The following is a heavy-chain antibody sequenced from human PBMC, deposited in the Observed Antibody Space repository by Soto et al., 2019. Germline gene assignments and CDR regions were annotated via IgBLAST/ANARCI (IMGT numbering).Heavy chain of an antibody. Sequence: QLQLHESGPGLVKPSETLSLTCAVSGDSMSSSDYYWGWICQPPGKGLEWIGSIYYSGSTYYNPSHQSRVAISVDTSKNQFSLKLKSVTAADTAIYYCARRTVNIRTFYSGLKTHCFDYWGQGAPVTVSS. V-gene: IGHV4-39*01. D-gene: IGHD6-19*01. J-gene: IGHJ4*02. CDR1: GDSMSSSDYY. CDR3: ARRTVNIRTFYSGLKTHCFDY. CDR2: IYYSGST.